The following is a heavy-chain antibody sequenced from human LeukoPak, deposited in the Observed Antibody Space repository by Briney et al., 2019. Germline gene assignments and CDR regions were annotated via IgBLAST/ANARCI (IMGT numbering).Heavy chain of an antibody. D-gene: IGHD5-18*01. CDR3: AKREYSYGDY. Sequence: GGSLRLSCAASGFTFSSYGMHWVRQAPGKGLEWVAFTRYDGSNKYYADSVKGRFTITRDNSKNTLYLQMNSLRAEDTAVYYCAKREYSYGDYWGQGTLVTVSS. V-gene: IGHV3-30*02. CDR2: TRYDGSNK. CDR1: GFTFSSYG. J-gene: IGHJ4*02.